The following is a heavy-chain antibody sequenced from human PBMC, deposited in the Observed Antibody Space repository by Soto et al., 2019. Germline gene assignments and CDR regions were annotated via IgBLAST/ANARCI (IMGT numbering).Heavy chain of an antibody. V-gene: IGHV3-11*06. J-gene: IGHJ4*02. CDR1: GFIINDFY. CDR2: ISRSANYT. Sequence: QVQLVETGGGLVKPGGSLRLSCAVSGFIINDFYMRWIRQAPGKGLEWVSYISRSANYTNYADSLRGRFTISRDSASNSLFLQMSSLSAEDTGVYFCARGGIAAAVDYWGQGTLVTVSS. CDR3: ARGGIAAAVDY. D-gene: IGHD6-13*01.